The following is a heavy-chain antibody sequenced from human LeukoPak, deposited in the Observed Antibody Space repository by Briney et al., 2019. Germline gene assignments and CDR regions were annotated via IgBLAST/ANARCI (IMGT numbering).Heavy chain of an antibody. CDR3: ARVQGQQLVEWFDP. D-gene: IGHD6-13*01. Sequence: AETLSLTCTVSGGSISTYYWSWIRQPPGKGLEWIGHIYYSGNTRYNPSLKSRVTISVDTSKNQFSLKVSSVTAADTAVYYCARVQGQQLVEWFDPWGQGTLVT. J-gene: IGHJ5*02. V-gene: IGHV4-59*01. CDR1: GGSISTYY. CDR2: IYYSGNT.